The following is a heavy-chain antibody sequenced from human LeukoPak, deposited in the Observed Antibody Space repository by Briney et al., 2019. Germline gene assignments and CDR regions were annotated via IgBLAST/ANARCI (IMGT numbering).Heavy chain of an antibody. Sequence: SGPTLVKPTQTLTLTCTFSGFSRSTRGVGVGWIRQPPGKTLEWLAVIYTNDDKRYSSSLKNRLTITEDTSKKQVVLTLTNMDPEDTGTYYCAHRPPILGATYFDYWGQGTLVTVAS. CDR1: GFSRSTRGVG. CDR2: IYTNDDK. D-gene: IGHD1-26*01. J-gene: IGHJ4*02. V-gene: IGHV2-5*01. CDR3: AHRPPILGATYFDY.